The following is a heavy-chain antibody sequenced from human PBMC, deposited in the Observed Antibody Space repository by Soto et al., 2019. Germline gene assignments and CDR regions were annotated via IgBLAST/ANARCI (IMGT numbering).Heavy chain of an antibody. J-gene: IGHJ3*02. D-gene: IGHD1-1*01. CDR2: ITNSGGIT. V-gene: IGHV3-23*01. CDR3: AKDRSGTTADAFDI. Sequence: GGSLRLSCAASGFPFSTYALNWVLQAPGKGLEWVSTITNSGGITYYADSVKGRFTISRDNSQNTLYLQMNSLRAEDTAIYYCAKDRSGTTADAFDIWGQGTMVTVSS. CDR1: GFPFSTYA.